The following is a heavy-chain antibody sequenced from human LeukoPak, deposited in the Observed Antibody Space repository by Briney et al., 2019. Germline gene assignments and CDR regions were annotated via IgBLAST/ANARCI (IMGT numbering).Heavy chain of an antibody. J-gene: IGHJ3*02. Sequence: AGGSLRLSCAASGFTFSSYSMNWVRQAPGKGLEWVSSISSSSSYIYYADSVKGRFTISRDNAKNSLYLQMNSLRAEDTAVYYCGILGEWTDAFDIWGQGTTVTVSS. CDR3: GILGEWTDAFDI. V-gene: IGHV3-21*01. CDR2: ISSSSSYI. D-gene: IGHD3-3*01. CDR1: GFTFSSYS.